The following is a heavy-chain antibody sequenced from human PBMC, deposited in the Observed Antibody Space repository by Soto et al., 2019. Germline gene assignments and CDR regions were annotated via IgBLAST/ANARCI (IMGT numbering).Heavy chain of an antibody. CDR3: SGTSLGVFAS. D-gene: IGHD6-6*01. V-gene: IGHV4-61*05. Sequence: PSETLSLTCTVSGGSISSSSYYWGWIRQPPGKGLEWIGYIYYSGSTNYNPSLKSRVSISVDTSKNHFSLKLRSVTAADTAMYFCSGTSLGVFASWGRRTLVPGSS. CDR2: IYYSGST. J-gene: IGHJ4*02. CDR1: GGSISSSSYY.